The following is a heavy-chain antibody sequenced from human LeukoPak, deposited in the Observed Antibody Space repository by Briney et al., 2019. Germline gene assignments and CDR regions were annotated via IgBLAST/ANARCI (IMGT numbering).Heavy chain of an antibody. V-gene: IGHV4-34*01. Sequence: ASETLSLTCAVYGGSFSGYYWSWIRQPPGKGLEWIGEINHSGSTNYNPSLKSRVTISVGTSKNQFSLKLSSVTAADTAVYYCARGYYAHHWYFDLWGRGTLVTVSS. J-gene: IGHJ2*01. CDR2: INHSGST. D-gene: IGHD3-3*01. CDR3: ARGYYAHHWYFDL. CDR1: GGSFSGYY.